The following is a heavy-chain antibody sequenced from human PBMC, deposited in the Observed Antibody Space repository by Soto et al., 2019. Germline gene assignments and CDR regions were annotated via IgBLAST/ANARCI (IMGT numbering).Heavy chain of an antibody. CDR3: ARDRHDYGDYEYYYYYGMDV. V-gene: IGHV1-18*01. Sequence: QVQLVQSGAEVKKPGASVKVSCKASGYTFTSYGISWVRQAPGQGLEWMGWISAYNGNTNYAQKLQGRVTMTTDTPTSTAYMELRSLRSDDTAVYYCARDRHDYGDYEYYYYYGMDVWGQGTTVTVSS. J-gene: IGHJ6*02. CDR1: GYTFTSYG. D-gene: IGHD4-17*01. CDR2: ISAYNGNT.